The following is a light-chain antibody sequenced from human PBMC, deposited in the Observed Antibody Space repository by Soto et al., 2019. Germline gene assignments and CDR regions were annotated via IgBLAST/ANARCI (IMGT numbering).Light chain of an antibody. CDR1: QSVSSY. J-gene: IGKJ3*01. CDR2: DAS. CDR3: QQRSNWPT. Sequence: EIVLTQSPATLSLSPGERATLSCRASQSVSSYLAWYQQTPGQAPRLLIYDASNRATGIPARFSGSGSGTDFTLTISCLEPEDFAVYYCQQRSNWPTFGPGTKVDIK. V-gene: IGKV3-11*01.